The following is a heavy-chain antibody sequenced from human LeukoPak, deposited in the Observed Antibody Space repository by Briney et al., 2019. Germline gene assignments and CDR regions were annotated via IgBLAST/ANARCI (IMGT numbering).Heavy chain of an antibody. Sequence: GGSLRLSCAASGFTVSAYAMAWVRQAPGKGLEWVSTIYDDNTYYADSVKGRFAISTDNSKNTLYLQMNSLRVEDTAVYFCAARKVRGVWFYLDYWGQGTLVTVS. D-gene: IGHD3-10*01. CDR1: GFTVSAYA. V-gene: IGHV3-23*01. CDR2: IYDDNT. CDR3: AARKVRGVWFYLDY. J-gene: IGHJ4*02.